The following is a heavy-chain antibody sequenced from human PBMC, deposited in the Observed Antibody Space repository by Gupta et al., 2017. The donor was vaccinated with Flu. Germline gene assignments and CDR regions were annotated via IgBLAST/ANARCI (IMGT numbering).Heavy chain of an antibody. CDR3: ARGRRVYDSSGYNWFDP. Sequence: QVQLQQWGAGLLKPSETLSLTCAVYGGSFSGYYWSWIRQPPGKGLEWIGEINHSGSTNYNPSLKSRVTISVDTSKNQFSLKLSSVTAADTAVYYCARGRRVYDSSGYNWFDPWGQGTLVTRSS. V-gene: IGHV4-34*01. J-gene: IGHJ5*02. CDR2: INHSGST. D-gene: IGHD3-22*01. CDR1: GGSFSGYY.